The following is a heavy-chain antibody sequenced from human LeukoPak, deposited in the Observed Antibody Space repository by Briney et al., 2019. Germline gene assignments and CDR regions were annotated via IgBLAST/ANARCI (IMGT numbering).Heavy chain of an antibody. Sequence: SETLSLTCAVYGGSFSGYYWSWIRQPPGKGLEWIGEINHSGSTNYNPSLKSRVTISVDTSKNQFSLKLSSVTAADTAVYYCARDLGSGFANWFDPWGQGTLVTVSS. V-gene: IGHV4-34*01. D-gene: IGHD3-3*01. CDR2: INHSGST. CDR1: GGSFSGYY. J-gene: IGHJ5*02. CDR3: ARDLGSGFANWFDP.